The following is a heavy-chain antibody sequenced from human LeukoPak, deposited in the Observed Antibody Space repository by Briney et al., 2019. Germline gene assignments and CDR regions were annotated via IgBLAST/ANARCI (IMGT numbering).Heavy chain of an antibody. CDR3: ARDPGWEQWQNWFDP. J-gene: IGHJ5*02. V-gene: IGHV3-21*01. D-gene: IGHD6-19*01. CDR2: ISSSSSYM. Sequence: GGSLRLSCAASGFTFSSYSMNWVRQAPGKGLEWVSSISSSSSYMYYADSVKGRFTISRDNAKNSLYLQMNSLRAEDTAVYYCARDPGWEQWQNWFDPWGQGTLVTVSS. CDR1: GFTFSSYS.